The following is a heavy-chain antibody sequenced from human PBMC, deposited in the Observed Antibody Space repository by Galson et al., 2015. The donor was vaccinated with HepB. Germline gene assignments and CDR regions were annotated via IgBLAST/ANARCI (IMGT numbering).Heavy chain of an antibody. CDR1: GGSFSGYY. D-gene: IGHD7-27*01. J-gene: IGHJ6*02. CDR2: INHSGST. V-gene: IGHV4-34*01. Sequence: SETLSLTCAVYGGSFSGYYWSWIRQPPGKGLEWIGEINHSGSTNYNPSLKSRVTISVDTSKNQFSLKLSSVTAADTAVYYCARDRNWGYYYYGMDVWGQGTTVTVSS. CDR3: ARDRNWGYYYYGMDV.